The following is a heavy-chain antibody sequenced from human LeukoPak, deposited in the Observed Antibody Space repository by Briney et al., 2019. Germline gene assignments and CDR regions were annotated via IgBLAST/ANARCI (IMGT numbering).Heavy chain of an antibody. Sequence: SETLSLTCTVSGGSISSSSYYWGWIRQPPGKGLEWIGSIYYSGSTYYNPSLKSRVTISVDTSKNQFSLKLSSVTAADTAVYYCARGPHIVVVPFRRAAYFDYWGQGTLVSVSS. CDR3: ARGPHIVVVPFRRAAYFDY. D-gene: IGHD2-2*01. J-gene: IGHJ4*02. V-gene: IGHV4-39*01. CDR2: IYYSGST. CDR1: GGSISSSSYY.